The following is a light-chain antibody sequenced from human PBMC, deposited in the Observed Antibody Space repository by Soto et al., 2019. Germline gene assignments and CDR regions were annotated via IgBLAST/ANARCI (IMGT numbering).Light chain of an antibody. CDR1: HIISAY. Sequence: DIQMTQSPSSLSASVGDRVTITCRASHIISAYLNWYQQKPWKAPNLMIYAASGVQSGIPSRFSGSGSVTDFALTISSLQPEDFATYYCQQSYSTPYTFGQGNKL. V-gene: IGKV1-39*01. J-gene: IGKJ2*01. CDR3: QQSYSTPYT. CDR2: AAS.